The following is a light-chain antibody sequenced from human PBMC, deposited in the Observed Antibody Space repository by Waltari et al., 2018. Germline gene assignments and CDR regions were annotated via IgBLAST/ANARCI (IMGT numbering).Light chain of an antibody. Sequence: QSDLTQPASVSGSPGQSITISCTGTSSDVGAYDYVSWYQQYPGKAPTTVILDVSSRPLVASSRFSGSKSGNTASLIVSDLQSEDEADYYCSSYTTNRHYVFGGVTQVTVL. CDR3: SSYTTNRHYV. CDR1: SSDVGAYDY. CDR2: DVS. J-gene: IGLJ1*01. V-gene: IGLV2-14*01.